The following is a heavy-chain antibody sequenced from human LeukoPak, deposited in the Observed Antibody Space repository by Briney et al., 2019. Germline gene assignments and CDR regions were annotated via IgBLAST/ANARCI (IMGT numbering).Heavy chain of an antibody. J-gene: IGHJ4*02. Sequence: KPGGSLRLSCAASGFTFSSYSMNWVRQAPGEGLEWVSSISSSSSYIYYAASVKGRFTISRDNAKNSLYLQMNSLRAEDTAVYYCAKENYYYDSSGPWGQGTLVTVSS. D-gene: IGHD3-22*01. CDR2: ISSSSSYI. V-gene: IGHV3-21*04. CDR1: GFTFSSYS. CDR3: AKENYYYDSSGP.